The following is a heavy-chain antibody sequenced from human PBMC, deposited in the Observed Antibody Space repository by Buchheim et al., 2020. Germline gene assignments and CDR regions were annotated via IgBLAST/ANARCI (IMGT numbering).Heavy chain of an antibody. J-gene: IGHJ4*02. Sequence: QLQLQESGSGLVKPSQTLSLTCAVSGSSISSGGYSWSWIRQPPGKGLEWIGYIYHSGSTYYNPSLKSRVTISVDRSKNQFSLKLSSVTAADTAVYYCARGVVVAATPFSSFDYWGQGTL. CDR2: IYHSGST. V-gene: IGHV4-30-2*01. CDR3: ARGVVVAATPFSSFDY. D-gene: IGHD2-15*01. CDR1: GSSISSGGYS.